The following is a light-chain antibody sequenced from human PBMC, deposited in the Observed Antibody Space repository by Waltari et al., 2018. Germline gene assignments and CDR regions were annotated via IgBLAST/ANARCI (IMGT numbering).Light chain of an antibody. CDR2: MND. V-gene: IGLV1-47*01. CDR1: SSNIGTNY. Sequence: QSVLTQPPSASGTPGQTVTISCSGSSSNIGTNYVYWYQQLPGTAPQLLIYMNDQRPSGFPDRLSASRSGTSASLAISRLRSEDQANYYCAGWDDSLNGHIVFGGGTKLTVL. CDR3: AGWDDSLNGHIV. J-gene: IGLJ2*01.